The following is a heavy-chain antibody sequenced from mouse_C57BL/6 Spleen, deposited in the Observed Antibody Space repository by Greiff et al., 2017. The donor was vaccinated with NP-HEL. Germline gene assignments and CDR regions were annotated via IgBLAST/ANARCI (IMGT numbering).Heavy chain of an antibody. CDR2: IWSDGST. CDR1: GFSLTSYG. CDR3: ARHNWDDYAIDY. J-gene: IGHJ4*01. Sequence: VKLMESGPGLVAPSQSLSITCTVSGFSLTSYGVHWVRQPPGKGLEWLVVIWSDGSTTYNSALKSRLSISKDNSKSQVFLKMNSLQTDDTAMYYCARHNWDDYAIDYWGQGTSVTVSS. D-gene: IGHD4-1*01. V-gene: IGHV2-6-1*01.